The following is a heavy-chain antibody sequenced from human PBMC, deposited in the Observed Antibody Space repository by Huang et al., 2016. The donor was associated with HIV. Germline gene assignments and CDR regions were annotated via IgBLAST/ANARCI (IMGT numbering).Heavy chain of an antibody. J-gene: IGHJ6*03. V-gene: IGHV4-34*01. CDR2: INHSEST. CDR1: GGSFSGYY. Sequence: QVQLQQWGAGLLRPSETLSLTCAVYGGSFSGYYGTWIRQPPGKGLEWNGEINHSESTNYNPSLKSRVTISVDTSRNQFSLTLTSVTAADTAVYYCARGQGGYYYYYMDVWGKGTTVTVSS. CDR3: ARGQGGYYYYYMDV.